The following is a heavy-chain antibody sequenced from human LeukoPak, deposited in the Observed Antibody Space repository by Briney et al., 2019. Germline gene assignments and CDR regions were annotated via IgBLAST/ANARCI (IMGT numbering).Heavy chain of an antibody. V-gene: IGHV1-2*02. J-gene: IGHJ5*02. CDR1: GYAFSGY. CDR2: ISPNSGGT. Sequence: ASVKVSRKSSGYAFSGYLHCVRQAPGQGLEWMGWISPNSGGTNYAQEFQGRVTMTRDTSISTAYMELSSLRSDDTAVYYCARGVVSGLDPWGQGTLVTVSS. CDR3: ARGVVSGLDP. D-gene: IGHD3-10*01.